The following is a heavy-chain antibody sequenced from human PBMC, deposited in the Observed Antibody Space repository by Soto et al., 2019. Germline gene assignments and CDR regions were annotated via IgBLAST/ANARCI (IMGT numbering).Heavy chain of an antibody. Sequence: PSETLSLTCTVSGGSISSYYWSWIRQPPGKGLEWTGYIYFSGSTNYNPSLKSRVTISVDTSKNQFSLKLSSVTAADTAVYYCARVSQTGYSSGWPYYFDYWGQGTLVTVSS. CDR3: ARVSQTGYSSGWPYYFDY. J-gene: IGHJ4*02. CDR2: IYFSGST. CDR1: GGSISSYY. D-gene: IGHD6-19*01. V-gene: IGHV4-59*01.